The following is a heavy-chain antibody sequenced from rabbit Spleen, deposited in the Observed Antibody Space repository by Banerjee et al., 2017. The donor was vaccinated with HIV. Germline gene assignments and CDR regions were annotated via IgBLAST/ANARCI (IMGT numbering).Heavy chain of an antibody. CDR3: VRDSWAFNL. J-gene: IGHJ4*01. Sequence: QEQLEESGGDLVKPEGSLTLTCTASGFYFSGSYWVCWVRQAPGKGLEWIACMHAGARGSTYYASWVNGRFSISRENTQNTVSLQMNSLTAADTASYFCVRDSWAFNLWGPGTLVTVS. D-gene: IGHD3-1*01. CDR2: MHAGARGST. CDR1: GFYFSGSYW. V-gene: IGHV1S45*01.